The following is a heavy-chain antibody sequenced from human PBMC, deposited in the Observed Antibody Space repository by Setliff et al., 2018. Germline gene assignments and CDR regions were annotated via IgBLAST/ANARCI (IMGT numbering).Heavy chain of an antibody. CDR2: TIPIFGTT. Sequence: SVKVSCKASGGTFSSYGISWVRQAPGQGLEWMGGTIPIFGTTDYAQKFQGRVTVTADESTSTAYMELSSLRSEDTAVYYCARGSVEYSRGWYYFDYWAQGTLVTVSS. CDR1: GGTFSSYG. CDR3: ARGSVEYSRGWYYFDY. J-gene: IGHJ4*02. V-gene: IGHV1-69*13. D-gene: IGHD6-19*01.